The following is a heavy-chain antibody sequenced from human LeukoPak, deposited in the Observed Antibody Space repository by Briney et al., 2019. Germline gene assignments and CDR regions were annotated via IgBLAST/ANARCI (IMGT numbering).Heavy chain of an antibody. CDR3: ARGGGTADFWSGYGENFDY. CDR2: INPSGGST. Sequence: ASVKVSCTASGYTFTSYYMHWVRQAPGQGLEWMGIINPSGGSTSYAQKFQGRVTMTRDTSTSTVYMELSSLRSEDTAVYYCARGGGTADFWSGYGENFDYWGQGTLVTVSS. D-gene: IGHD3-3*01. V-gene: IGHV1-46*01. CDR1: GYTFTSYY. J-gene: IGHJ4*02.